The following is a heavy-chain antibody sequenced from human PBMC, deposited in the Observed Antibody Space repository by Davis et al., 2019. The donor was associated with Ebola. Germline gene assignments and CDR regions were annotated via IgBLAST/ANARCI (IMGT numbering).Heavy chain of an antibody. CDR3: ARDVVVPAAMHGYYYYYGMDV. CDR1: GYTFTSYG. Sequence: AASVKVSCKASGYTFTSYGISWVRQAPGQGLEWMGWISAYNGNTNYAQKLQGRVTMTTDTSTSTAYMELRSLRSDDTAIYYCARDVVVPAAMHGYYYYYGMDVWGQGTTVTVSS. V-gene: IGHV1-18*01. D-gene: IGHD2-2*01. CDR2: ISAYNGNT. J-gene: IGHJ6*02.